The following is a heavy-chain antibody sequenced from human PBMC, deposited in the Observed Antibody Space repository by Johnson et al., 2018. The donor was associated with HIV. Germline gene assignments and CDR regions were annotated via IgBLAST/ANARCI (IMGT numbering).Heavy chain of an antibody. Sequence: QMQLVESGGGVVQPGGSLRLSCAASEFIFNNYGMHWVRQAPGKGLEWVAFIRYDGTHQYSTDSVKGRFTISRDNSKNTLYLQMNSLRTEDTAVDYCARSLHDYGDYLWGREAFDLWGQGTMVIVSS. CDR3: ARSLHDYGDYLWGREAFDL. CDR2: IRYDGTHQ. V-gene: IGHV3-30*02. CDR1: EFIFNNYG. J-gene: IGHJ3*01. D-gene: IGHD4-17*01.